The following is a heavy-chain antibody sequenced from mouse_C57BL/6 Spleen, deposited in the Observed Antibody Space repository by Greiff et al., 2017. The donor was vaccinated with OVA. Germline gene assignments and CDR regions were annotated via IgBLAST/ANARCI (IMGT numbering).Heavy chain of an antibody. CDR3: ARGTGSHFDY. V-gene: IGHV5-17*01. CDR2: ISSGSSTI. CDR1: GFTFSDYG. D-gene: IGHD4-1*01. J-gene: IGHJ2*01. Sequence: DVMLVESGGGLVKPGGSLKLSCAASGFTFSDYGMHWVRQAPEKGLEWVAYISSGSSTIYYADTVKGRFTISRDNAKNTLFLQMTSLRAEDTAMYYCARGTGSHFDYWGQGTTLTVSS.